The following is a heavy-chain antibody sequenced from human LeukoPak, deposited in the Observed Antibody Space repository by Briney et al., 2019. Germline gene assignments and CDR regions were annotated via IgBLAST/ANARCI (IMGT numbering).Heavy chain of an antibody. CDR2: ISGSGRST. V-gene: IGHV3-23*01. CDR1: GFTFSSYA. D-gene: IGHD5-18*01. CDR3: ATNVDTSDDY. Sequence: GGSLRLSCAASGFTFSSYAMTWVRQAPGKGLEWVSTISGSGRSTYYADSVKGRFAISRDNSKNTLYLQMNSLRAEDTALYYCATNVDTSDDYWGQGTLVTVSS. J-gene: IGHJ4*02.